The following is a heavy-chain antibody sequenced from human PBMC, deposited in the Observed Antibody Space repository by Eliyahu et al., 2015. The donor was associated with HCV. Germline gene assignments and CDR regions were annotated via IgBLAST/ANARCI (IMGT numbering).Heavy chain of an antibody. CDR2: IYWDDXK. V-gene: IGHV2-5*02. Sequence: QITLKESGPTLVKPTQTLTLTCTFSGFSLSTSGVGVGWIRXPPGKALEWLALIYWDDXKRYSPSLKSRLTITKXTSKNQVVLTMTNMDPVDTATYYCAHQIRITIFGVVIGSGFGWFDPWGQGTLVTVSS. D-gene: IGHD3-3*01. CDR1: GFSLSTSGVG. J-gene: IGHJ5*02. CDR3: AHQIRITIFGVVIGSGFGWFDP.